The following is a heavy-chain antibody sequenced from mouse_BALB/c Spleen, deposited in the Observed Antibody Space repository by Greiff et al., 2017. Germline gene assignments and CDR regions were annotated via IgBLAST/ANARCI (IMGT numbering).Heavy chain of an antibody. CDR2: IDPSDSYT. CDR3: TREGSSGYDAMDY. Sequence: QVQLQQSGAELVKPGASVKMSCKASGYTFTSYWMHWVKQRPGQGLEWIGVIDPSDSYTSYNQKFKGKATLTVDTSSSTAYMQLSSLTSEDSAVYYCTREGSSGYDAMDYWGQGTSVTVSS. V-gene: IGHV1S127*01. J-gene: IGHJ4*01. CDR1: GYTFTSYW. D-gene: IGHD3-1*01.